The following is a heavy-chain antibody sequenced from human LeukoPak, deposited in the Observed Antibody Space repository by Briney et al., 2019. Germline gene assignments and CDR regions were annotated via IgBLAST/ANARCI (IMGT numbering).Heavy chain of an antibody. D-gene: IGHD3-22*01. J-gene: IGHJ5*02. V-gene: IGHV3-7*01. CDR3: AREDKGYYSASYNWFDP. Sequence: GGSLRLSCAASGFTFSSYWMSWVRQALGKGLEWVANIKQDGSEKYYVDSVKGRFTISRDNAKNSLYLQMNSLRAEDTAVYYCAREDKGYYSASYNWFDPWGQGTLVTVSS. CDR1: GFTFSSYW. CDR2: IKQDGSEK.